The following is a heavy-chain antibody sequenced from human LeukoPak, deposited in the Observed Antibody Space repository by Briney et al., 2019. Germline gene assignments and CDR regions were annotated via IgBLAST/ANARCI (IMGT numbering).Heavy chain of an antibody. D-gene: IGHD1-26*01. CDR3: ARDSEVGARLFDY. CDR2: ISSNGGST. V-gene: IGHV3-64*01. J-gene: IGHJ4*02. CDR1: GFTFSSYA. Sequence: PGGSLRLSCAASGFTFSSYAMHWVRQAPGKGLEYVSAISSNGGSTYYANSVKGRFTISRDNSKNTLYLQMGSLRAEDMAAYYCARDSEVGARLFDYWGQGTLVTVSS.